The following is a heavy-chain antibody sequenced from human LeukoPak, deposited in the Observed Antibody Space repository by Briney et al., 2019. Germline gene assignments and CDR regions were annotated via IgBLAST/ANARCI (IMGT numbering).Heavy chain of an antibody. CDR2: IKQDGTER. Sequence: GGSLRLSCAASGFDFNIYWMNWVRQAPGKGLEWVANIKQDGTERFFVDSVKGRFTISRDNAKNSLYLQMNSLRAEDTAVYYCARDGCSSTSCFPPRVYYYYYMDVWGKGTTVTVSS. CDR3: ARDGCSSTSCFPPRVYYYYYMDV. V-gene: IGHV3-7*01. CDR1: GFDFNIYW. D-gene: IGHD2-2*01. J-gene: IGHJ6*03.